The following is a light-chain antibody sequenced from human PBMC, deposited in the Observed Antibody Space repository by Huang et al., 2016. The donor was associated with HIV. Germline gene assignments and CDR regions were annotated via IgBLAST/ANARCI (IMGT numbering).Light chain of an antibody. J-gene: IGKJ4*01. CDR1: QTITTY. V-gene: IGKV1-39*01. Sequence: DIQMTQSPSSLSASVGDRVIMTCRASQTITTYLNWYQQRPGKATKLLLYAASSLQSGVPSRCSGSGSGTDFTLTISSLQPEDFATYYCQQSYSSLLSFGGGTKVAIK. CDR3: QQSYSSLLS. CDR2: AAS.